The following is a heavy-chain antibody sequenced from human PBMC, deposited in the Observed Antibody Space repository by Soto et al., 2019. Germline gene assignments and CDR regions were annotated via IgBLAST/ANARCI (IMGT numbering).Heavy chain of an antibody. D-gene: IGHD3-10*01. CDR3: EGEVQVHTWASVY. J-gene: IGHJ4*02. Sequence: QVQLVQSGAEMKKPGSSVKVSCQPSVGTFNTYAMNWVRQAPGQGPEWMGDISLMFGVTNHAPKVKGRLTIAAHESMCTSYIQVSRLPSEDTPLYVGEGEVQVHTWASVYWGQGTLVTVSS. V-gene: IGHV1-69*19. CDR1: VGTFNTYA. CDR2: ISLMFGVT.